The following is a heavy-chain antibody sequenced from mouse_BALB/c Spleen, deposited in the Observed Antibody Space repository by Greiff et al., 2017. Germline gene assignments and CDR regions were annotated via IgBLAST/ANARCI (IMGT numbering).Heavy chain of an antibody. Sequence: QVQLQQSGAELMKPGASVKISCKATGYTFSSYWIEWVKQRPGHGLEWIGEILPGSGSTNYNEKFKGKATFTADTSSNTAYMQLSSLTSEDSAVYYCARTYYGNYGLFMDYWGQGTSVTVSS. V-gene: IGHV1-9*01. J-gene: IGHJ4*01. CDR3: ARTYYGNYGLFMDY. CDR2: ILPGSGST. D-gene: IGHD2-1*01. CDR1: GYTFSSYW.